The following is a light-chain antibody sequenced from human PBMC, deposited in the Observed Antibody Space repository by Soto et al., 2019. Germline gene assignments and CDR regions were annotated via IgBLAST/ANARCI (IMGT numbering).Light chain of an antibody. J-gene: IGKJ4*01. CDR2: ATS. Sequence: DIQMTQSPSSLSASVGDRVTITCRASHTITSYLNWYHQKPGDAPKLLIYATSSLQSGVPSSFSGSGSGTDFTLTISSLQPEDFATYYCQQTYSTPPTFGGGTKVEIK. CDR3: QQTYSTPPT. V-gene: IGKV1-39*01. CDR1: HTITSY.